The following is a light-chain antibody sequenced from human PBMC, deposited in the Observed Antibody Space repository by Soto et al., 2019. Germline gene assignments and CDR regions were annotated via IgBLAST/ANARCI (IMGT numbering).Light chain of an antibody. V-gene: IGKV3-20*01. Sequence: EIVLTQSPGTLSLSPGEGATLSCRASQSVYVNLAWYQQKPGQSPRLLIYGASTRATDIPDRFSGSGSDTDFALTIIRLEPEDFAVYYCQQYSGSPFTFGPGTKVNIK. CDR1: QSVYVN. CDR3: QQYSGSPFT. J-gene: IGKJ3*01. CDR2: GAS.